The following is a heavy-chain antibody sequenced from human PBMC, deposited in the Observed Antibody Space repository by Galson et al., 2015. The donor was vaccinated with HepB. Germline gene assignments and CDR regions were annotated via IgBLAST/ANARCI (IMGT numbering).Heavy chain of an antibody. D-gene: IGHD2-2*01. CDR1: GYTFTGYY. Sequence: SVKVSCKASGYTFTGYYMHWVRQAPGQGLEWMGWINPNSGGTNYAQKFQGRVTMTRDTFISTAYMELSRLRSDDTAVYYCARVMRVVPAAMHFDYWGQGTLVTVSS. V-gene: IGHV1-2*02. J-gene: IGHJ4*02. CDR2: INPNSGGT. CDR3: ARVMRVVPAAMHFDY.